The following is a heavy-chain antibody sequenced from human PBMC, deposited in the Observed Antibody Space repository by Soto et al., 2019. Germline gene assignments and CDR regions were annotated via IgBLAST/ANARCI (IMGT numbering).Heavy chain of an antibody. CDR3: ATASLRFLEWLLPYYYYYGMDV. CDR2: FDPEDGET. D-gene: IGHD3-3*01. CDR1: GYTLTELS. V-gene: IGHV1-24*01. Sequence: ASVKVSCKVSGYTLTELSMHWVRQAPGKGLEWMGCFDPEDGETIYAQKFQGRVTMTEDTSTDTAYMELSSLRSEDTAVYYCATASLRFLEWLLPYYYYYGMDVWGQGTTVTVSS. J-gene: IGHJ6*02.